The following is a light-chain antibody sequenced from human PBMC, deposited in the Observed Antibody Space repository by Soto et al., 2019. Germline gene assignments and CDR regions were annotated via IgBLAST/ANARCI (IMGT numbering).Light chain of an antibody. J-gene: IGLJ1*01. Sequence: QSVLTQPASVSRSPGQSITISCTGTSSDVGGYNYVSWYQQHPGKAPKFMIYDVSNRPSGVSNRFSGSKSDNTASLTISGLQAEDEADYYCSSYTTGNTRQIVFGTGTKVTVL. V-gene: IGLV2-14*01. CDR3: SSYTTGNTRQIV. CDR2: DVS. CDR1: SSDVGGYNY.